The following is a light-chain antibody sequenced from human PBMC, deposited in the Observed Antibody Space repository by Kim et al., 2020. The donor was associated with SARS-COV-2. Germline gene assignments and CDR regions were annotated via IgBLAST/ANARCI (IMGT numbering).Light chain of an antibody. Sequence: PGERATLSCRARESVSSNYGAWQQQKPGQAPRLLIYGTSYRAPGIPDRFSGSGSGTDYTLTISRLEPEDFAVYYCEQYDSSSTFGQGTRLEIK. V-gene: IGKV3-20*01. CDR3: EQYDSSST. CDR2: GTS. J-gene: IGKJ5*01. CDR1: ESVSSNY.